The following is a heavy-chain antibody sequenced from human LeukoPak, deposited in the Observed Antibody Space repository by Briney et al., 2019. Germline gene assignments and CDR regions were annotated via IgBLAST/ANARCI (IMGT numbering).Heavy chain of an antibody. J-gene: IGHJ4*02. Sequence: GGSLRLSCAASGFTFSSYAMSWVRQAPGKGLEWVSAISGSGGSTNYADSVKGRFTISRDNSKNTLYLQMNSLRAEDTAVYYCAKDLRGYYYDSSADYWGQGTLVTVSS. CDR2: ISGSGGST. CDR1: GFTFSSYA. V-gene: IGHV3-23*01. CDR3: AKDLRGYYYDSSADY. D-gene: IGHD3-22*01.